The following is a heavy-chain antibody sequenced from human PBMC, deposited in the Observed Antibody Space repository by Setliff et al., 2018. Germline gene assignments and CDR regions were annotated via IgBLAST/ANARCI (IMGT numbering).Heavy chain of an antibody. J-gene: IGHJ4*02. CDR3: ASDRNGYSSGWSRPYFDY. Sequence: SVKVSCKASGGTFSCYSISWVRQAPGQGLEWMGGIIPIFGTANYAQKFQGRVTITADESTSTAYMELSSLRSEDTAVYYCASDRNGYSSGWSRPYFDYWGQGTLVTVSS. CDR2: IIPIFGTA. V-gene: IGHV1-69*13. D-gene: IGHD6-19*01. CDR1: GGTFSCYS.